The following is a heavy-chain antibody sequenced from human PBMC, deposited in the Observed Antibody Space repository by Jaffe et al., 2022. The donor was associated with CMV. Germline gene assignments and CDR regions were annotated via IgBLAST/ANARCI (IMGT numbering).Heavy chain of an antibody. CDR2: ISSSGSTI. Sequence: QVQLVESGGGLVKPGGSLRLSCAASGFTFSDYYMSWIRQAPGKGLEWVSYISSSGSTIYYADSVKGRFTISRDNAKNSLYLQMNSLRAEDTAVYYCARGEREEVMVYAILVYYYYGMDVWGQGTTVTVSS. CDR1: GFTFSDYY. CDR3: ARGEREEVMVYAILVYYYYGMDV. V-gene: IGHV3-11*01. J-gene: IGHJ6*02. D-gene: IGHD2-8*01.